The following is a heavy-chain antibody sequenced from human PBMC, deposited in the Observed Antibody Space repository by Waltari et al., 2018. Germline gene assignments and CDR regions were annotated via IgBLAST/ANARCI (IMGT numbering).Heavy chain of an antibody. V-gene: IGHV3-33*01. CDR1: GFTFSSYG. CDR2: IWYDGSNK. J-gene: IGHJ5*02. Sequence: QVQLVESGGGVVQPGRSLRLSCAASGFTFSSYGMHWVRQAPGKGLEGVGVIWYDGSNKYYADSVKGRFTISRDNSKNTLYLQMNSLRAEDTAVYYCARALHDYGDYDPGFDPWGQG. D-gene: IGHD4-17*01. CDR3: ARALHDYGDYDPGFDP.